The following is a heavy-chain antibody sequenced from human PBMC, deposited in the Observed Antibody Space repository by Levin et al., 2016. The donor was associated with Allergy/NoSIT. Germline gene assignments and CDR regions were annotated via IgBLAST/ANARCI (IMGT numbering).Heavy chain of an antibody. V-gene: IGHV3-30*18. Sequence: GESLKISCAASGFTFSSYGMHWVRQAPGKGLEWVAVISYDGSNKYYADSVKGRFTISRDNSKNTLYLQMNSLRAEDTAVYYCAKEAGRSGSYFDYYYYGMDVWGQGTTVTVSS. J-gene: IGHJ6*02. CDR3: AKEAGRSGSYFDYYYYGMDV. CDR1: GFTFSSYG. CDR2: ISYDGSNK. D-gene: IGHD1-26*01.